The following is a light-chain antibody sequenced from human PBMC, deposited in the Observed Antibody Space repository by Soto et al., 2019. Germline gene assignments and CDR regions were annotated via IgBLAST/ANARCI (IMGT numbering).Light chain of an antibody. CDR3: SSYAGSNNYV. CDR1: SSDVGGYNY. Sequence: QSVLTQPPSASGSPGQSVDISCTGTSSDVGGYNYVSWYQLHPGKAPKLMIYEVNMRPSGVPDRFSGSKSGNTASLTVSGLRAEDEADYYCSSYAGSNNYVFGTGTKVTVL. J-gene: IGLJ1*01. CDR2: EVN. V-gene: IGLV2-8*01.